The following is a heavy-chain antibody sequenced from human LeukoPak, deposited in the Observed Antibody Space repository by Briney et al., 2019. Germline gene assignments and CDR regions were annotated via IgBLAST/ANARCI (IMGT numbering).Heavy chain of an antibody. CDR1: GFTFSSYW. J-gene: IGHJ3*02. CDR2: IKQDGSEK. Sequence: GGSLRLSCAASGFTFSSYWMSWVRQAPGKGLEWVANIKQDGSEKYYVDSVKGRFTISSDNAKNSLYLQMNSLRAEDTAVYYCARPLRDGYNFDAFDIWGQGTMVTVSS. D-gene: IGHD5-24*01. V-gene: IGHV3-7*05. CDR3: ARPLRDGYNFDAFDI.